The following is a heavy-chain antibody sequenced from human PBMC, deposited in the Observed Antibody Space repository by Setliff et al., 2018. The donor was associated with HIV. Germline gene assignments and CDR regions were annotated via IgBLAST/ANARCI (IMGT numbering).Heavy chain of an antibody. CDR3: ARSPPTTFWSGYTYYYYMDV. CDR1: GGSISSYY. V-gene: IGHV4-59*01. D-gene: IGHD3-3*01. Sequence: SETLSLTCTVSGGSISSYYWSWIRQPPGKGLEWIGYIYYSGSTNYNPSLKSRVTISVDTSKNQFSLKLNSVTAADTAVYYCARSPPTTFWSGYTYYYYMDVWGKGTTVTV. J-gene: IGHJ6*03. CDR2: IYYSGST.